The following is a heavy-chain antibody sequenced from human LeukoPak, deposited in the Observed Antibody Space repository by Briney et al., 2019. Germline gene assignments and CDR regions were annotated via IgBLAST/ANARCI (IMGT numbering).Heavy chain of an antibody. V-gene: IGHV4-59*01. Sequence: SETLSLTCTVSGGSISTYYWSWIRQLPGKGLELIGYIYYSGSTNYNPSLKSRVTISVDTSKNQFSLKLSSVTAADTAVYYCARVASSGYFNYFDYWGQGTLVTVSS. D-gene: IGHD3-22*01. J-gene: IGHJ4*02. CDR3: ARVASSGYFNYFDY. CDR1: GGSISTYY. CDR2: IYYSGST.